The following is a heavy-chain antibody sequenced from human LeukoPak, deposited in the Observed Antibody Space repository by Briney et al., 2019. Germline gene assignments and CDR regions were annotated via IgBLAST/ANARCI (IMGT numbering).Heavy chain of an antibody. V-gene: IGHV4-39*02. CDR1: GGSISSSSYC. D-gene: IGHD2-15*01. CDR2: ICYSGDT. J-gene: IGHJ5*02. CDR3: ARVGSVAAAGEGWFDP. Sequence: PSETLSLTCTVSGGSISSSSYCWGWLRQPPGEGLEWIGTICYSGDTYYNTSLKSRVTISVDTSKNQFSLKLSSVTAADTAVYYCARVGSVAAAGEGWFDPWGQGTLVTVSS.